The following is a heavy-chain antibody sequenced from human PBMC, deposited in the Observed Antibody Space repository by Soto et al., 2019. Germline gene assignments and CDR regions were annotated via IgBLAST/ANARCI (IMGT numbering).Heavy chain of an antibody. Sequence: SETLSLTCTVSGGSVSSGSYYWSWIRQPPGKGLEWIGYIYYSGSTNYNPSLKSRVTISVDTSKNQFSLKLSSVTAADTAVYYCARGKLRYFDWFPGEYYYYGMDVWGQGTTVTVSS. CDR3: ARGKLRYFDWFPGEYYYYGMDV. CDR2: IYYSGST. J-gene: IGHJ6*02. V-gene: IGHV4-61*01. D-gene: IGHD3-9*01. CDR1: GGSVSSGSYY.